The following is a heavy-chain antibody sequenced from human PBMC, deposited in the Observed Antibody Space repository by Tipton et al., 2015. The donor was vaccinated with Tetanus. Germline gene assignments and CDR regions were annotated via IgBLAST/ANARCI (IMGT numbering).Heavy chain of an antibody. J-gene: IGHJ5*02. V-gene: IGHV4-34*01. CDR3: ARGLLVVVPAARGRYNWFDP. D-gene: IGHD2-2*01. Sequence: TLSLTCAVYGGSFSGYYWSWIRQPPGKGLEWIGEINHSGNTNYNPSLKSRVTISVDTSKNQFSLKLSSVTAADTAVYYCARGLLVVVPAARGRYNWFDPWGQGTLVTVSS. CDR2: INHSGNT. CDR1: GGSFSGYY.